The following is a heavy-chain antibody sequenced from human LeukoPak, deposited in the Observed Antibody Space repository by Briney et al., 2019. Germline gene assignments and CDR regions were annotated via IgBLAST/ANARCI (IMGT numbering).Heavy chain of an antibody. CDR1: GFIFSSYA. V-gene: IGHV3-30*04. J-gene: IGHJ4*02. D-gene: IGHD5-12*01. CDR2: ISYDGGHT. CDR3: ARARYSGYDSGYFDY. Sequence: PGRSLRLSCGASGFIFSSYALHCVRQAPGKGLEWVAAISYDGGHTYYTDSVKGRFTISRENSKTTLYLQMASLRAEDTAVYYCARARYSGYDSGYFDYSGQGTLVTVSS.